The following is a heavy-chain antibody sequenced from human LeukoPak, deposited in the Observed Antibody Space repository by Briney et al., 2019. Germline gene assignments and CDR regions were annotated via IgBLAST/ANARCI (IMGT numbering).Heavy chain of an antibody. J-gene: IGHJ5*02. CDR2: ISSSGSTI. CDR3: ARDGWFDP. Sequence: GGSLRLSCAASGFTFSSYEMNWVRQAPGKGLEWVSYISSSGSTIYYADSVKGRSTIYRDNAQNSLYLQMTGLRAEDTAVYYGARDGWFDPWGQGTLVTVSS. V-gene: IGHV3-48*03. CDR1: GFTFSSYE.